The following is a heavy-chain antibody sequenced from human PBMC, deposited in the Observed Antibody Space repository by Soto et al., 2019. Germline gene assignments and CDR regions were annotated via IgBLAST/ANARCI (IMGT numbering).Heavy chain of an antibody. CDR2: IRSKAYGGTT. CDR3: AKDLYGFLADY. V-gene: IGHV3-49*03. Sequence: GVSLRLSCTASGFTFGDYAMSWFRQAPGKGLEWVGFIRSKAYGGTTEYAASVKGRFTISRDNSKNTLYLQMNSLRAEDTAVYYCAKDLYGFLADYWGQGTLVTVSS. D-gene: IGHD3-10*01. J-gene: IGHJ4*02. CDR1: GFTFGDYA.